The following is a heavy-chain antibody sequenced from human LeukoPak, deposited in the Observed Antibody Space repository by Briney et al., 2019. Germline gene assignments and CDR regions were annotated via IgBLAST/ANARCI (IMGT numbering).Heavy chain of an antibody. J-gene: IGHJ4*02. CDR3: ARDKKSGESSEIDY. CDR2: ISYDGSNK. CDR1: GFTFSSYG. D-gene: IGHD3-10*01. V-gene: IGHV3-30*03. Sequence: PGRSLRLSCAASGFTFSSYGMHWVRQAPGKGLEWVAVISYDGSNKYYADSVKGRFTISRDNSKNTLNLQMNNLRAEDTAVYYCARDKKSGESSEIDYWGQGTLVTVSS.